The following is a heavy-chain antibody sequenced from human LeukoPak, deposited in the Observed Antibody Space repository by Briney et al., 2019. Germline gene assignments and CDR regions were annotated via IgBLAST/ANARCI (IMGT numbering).Heavy chain of an antibody. J-gene: IGHJ3*02. CDR3: ARGYYYDSSGI. CDR2: IYYSGRT. D-gene: IGHD3-22*01. CDR1: GGSISSYY. V-gene: IGHV4-59*01. Sequence: SETLSLTCTVSGGSISSYYWSWIRQPPGKGLEWIGYIYYSGRTNYNPSLKSRVTISVDTSKKQISLKLRFVTAADTAVYYCARGYYYDSSGIWGQGTMVTVSS.